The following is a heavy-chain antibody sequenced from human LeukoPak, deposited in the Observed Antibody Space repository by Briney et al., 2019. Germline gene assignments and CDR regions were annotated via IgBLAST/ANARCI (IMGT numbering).Heavy chain of an antibody. V-gene: IGHV1-18*01. D-gene: IGHD5-12*01. Sequence: GASVKVSFKASGYTFTSYGISWVRPAPGQGLEWMGWISAYNGNTNYAQKLQGRVTMTTDTSTSTAYMELRSLRSDDTAVYYCARGLIVATIGRHGWFDPWGQGTLVTVSS. J-gene: IGHJ5*02. CDR2: ISAYNGNT. CDR3: ARGLIVATIGRHGWFDP. CDR1: GYTFTSYG.